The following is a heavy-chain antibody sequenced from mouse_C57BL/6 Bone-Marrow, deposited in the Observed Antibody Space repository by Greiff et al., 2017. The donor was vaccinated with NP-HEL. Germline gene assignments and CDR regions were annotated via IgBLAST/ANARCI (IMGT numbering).Heavy chain of an antibody. V-gene: IGHV1-81*01. Sequence: QVQLQQSGAELARPGASVKLSCKASGYTFTSYGISWVKQRTGQGLEWIGEIYPRSGNTYYNEKFKGKATLTAETSSSTAYMELRSLTSEDSAVYFCARSPYYYGSSYGYCDVWGTGTTVTVSS. CDR1: GYTFTSYG. CDR3: ARSPYYYGSSYGYCDV. D-gene: IGHD1-1*01. J-gene: IGHJ1*03. CDR2: IYPRSGNT.